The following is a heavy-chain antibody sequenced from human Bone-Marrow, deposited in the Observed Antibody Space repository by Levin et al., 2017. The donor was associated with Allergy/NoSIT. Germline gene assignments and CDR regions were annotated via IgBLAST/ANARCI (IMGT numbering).Heavy chain of an antibody. Sequence: GESLKISCTVPKFTFSRYAMAWVRQTPGKGLECVSTISAGGGATYYADSVQGRFAISRDNSRNTLYLQMNSLRAEDTAVYYCAKDPNGDYVGTFDIWGQGTKVTVSS. CDR2: ISAGGGAT. CDR3: AKDPNGDYVGTFDI. D-gene: IGHD4-17*01. J-gene: IGHJ3*02. V-gene: IGHV3-23*01. CDR1: KFTFSRYA.